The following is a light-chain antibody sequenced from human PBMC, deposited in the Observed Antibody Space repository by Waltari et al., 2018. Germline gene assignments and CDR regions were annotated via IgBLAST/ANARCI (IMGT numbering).Light chain of an antibody. CDR2: EVS. V-gene: IGLV2-8*01. CDR1: SSDIGGYNR. J-gene: IGLJ2*01. Sequence: QAALTQPPSMSGSPGQSVTISCPGPSSDIGGYNRVSWYQQNPGKVPKLIIYEVSQRPSGVSDRFSGSKSGNTASLTISGLQAEDEADYYCSSNEGSKTYIFGGGTRLTVL. CDR3: SSNEGSKTYI.